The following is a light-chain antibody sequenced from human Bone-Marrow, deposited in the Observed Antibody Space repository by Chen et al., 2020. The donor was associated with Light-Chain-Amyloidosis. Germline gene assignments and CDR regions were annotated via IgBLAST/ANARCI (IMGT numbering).Light chain of an antibody. J-gene: IGLJ2*01. CDR3: QLWDMSSDRPF. CDR2: DDS. Sequence: SYVLTQPSSVAVAPGQTATIACGGNNIGSTSVHWYQQTPGQAPLLVVYDDSDRPSGVPERWSGANAGNTATLTISRVDAGDEADYYCQLWDMSSDRPFVGGGTKLTVL. V-gene: IGLV3-21*02. CDR1: NIGSTS.